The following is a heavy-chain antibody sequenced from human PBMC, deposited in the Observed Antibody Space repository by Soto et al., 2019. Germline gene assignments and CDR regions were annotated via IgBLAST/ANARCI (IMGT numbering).Heavy chain of an antibody. CDR2: IWYDGSNK. Sequence: GGSLRLSCAASGFTFSSYGMHWVRQAPGKGLEWVAVIWYDGSNKYYADSVKGRFTISRDNSKNTLYLQMNSLRAEDTAVYYCARGSLTTWGYYYYGMDVWGQGTTVTVSS. V-gene: IGHV3-33*01. D-gene: IGHD7-27*01. CDR3: ARGSLTTWGYYYYGMDV. CDR1: GFTFSSYG. J-gene: IGHJ6*02.